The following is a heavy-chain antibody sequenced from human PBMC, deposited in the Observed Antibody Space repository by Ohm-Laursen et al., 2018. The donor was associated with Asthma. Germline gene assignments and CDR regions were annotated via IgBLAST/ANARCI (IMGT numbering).Heavy chain of an antibody. D-gene: IGHD2-15*01. CDR2: LNSVFGTS. CDR3: ARKAGSCIVSTCYSLDF. CDR1: GGPFSTSV. Sequence: SSVKVSCKSLGGPFSTSVFGWVRQAPGQGLEWLGGLNSVFGTSTYAQKFRDRFTITADEYTSTVNMTLSSLTSEDTAVYYCARKAGSCIVSTCYSLDFWGQGTLVIVSS. V-gene: IGHV1-69*01. J-gene: IGHJ4*02.